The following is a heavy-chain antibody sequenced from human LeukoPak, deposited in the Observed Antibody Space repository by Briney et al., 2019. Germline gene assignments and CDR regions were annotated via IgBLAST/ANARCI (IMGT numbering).Heavy chain of an antibody. CDR1: GFTFSTYA. D-gene: IGHD5-18*01. CDR3: ARVDGAMGSLDY. V-gene: IGHV3-33*01. J-gene: IGHJ4*02. Sequence: GGSLRLSCAASGFTFSTYAMHWVRQAPGKGLEGVAVIWYDGSNKNYVDSVKGRFTISRDNAKNTLYLQMNSLRAEDTAVYYCARVDGAMGSLDYWGQGMLVTVSS. CDR2: IWYDGSNK.